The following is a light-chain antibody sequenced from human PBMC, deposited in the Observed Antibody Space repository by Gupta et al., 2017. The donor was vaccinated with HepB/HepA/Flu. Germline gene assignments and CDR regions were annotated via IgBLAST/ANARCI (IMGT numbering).Light chain of an antibody. CDR2: GAS. V-gene: IGKV3-15*01. J-gene: IGKJ1*01. CDR1: QSVTVN. Sequence: EIVMTQSPATLSVSPGERATLSCRASQSVTVNVAWFQLKPGQAPRLLIHGASTRDIGIPARFSGSGSGTEFTLTISSLQSEDSAVYFCQQYDNWLRTVGQGTKVEVK. CDR3: QQYDNWLRT.